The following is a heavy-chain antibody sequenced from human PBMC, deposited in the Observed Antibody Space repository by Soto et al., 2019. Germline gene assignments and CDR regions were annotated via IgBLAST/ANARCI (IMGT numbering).Heavy chain of an antibody. J-gene: IGHJ4*02. CDR1: GFTFSNYW. Sequence: EVQLVESGGDLVQPGGSLRLSCAASGFTFSNYWMSWVRQAPGKGLEWVANIKEDGSEKYYVDYLKGRFTISRDNAKNSLYLQMNSLRVEDTAVYYCARARWYSNGWYYDYWGKGTLVTVSS. CDR2: IKEDGSEK. D-gene: IGHD6-19*01. CDR3: ARARWYSNGWYYDY. V-gene: IGHV3-7*01.